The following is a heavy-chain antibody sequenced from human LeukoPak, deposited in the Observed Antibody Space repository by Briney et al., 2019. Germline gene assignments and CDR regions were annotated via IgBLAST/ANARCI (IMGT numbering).Heavy chain of an antibody. V-gene: IGHV4-38-2*01. D-gene: IGHD4-23*01. J-gene: IGHJ3*02. CDR3: ARREDGNFDI. Sequence: PSETLSLACAVSGYSISSGYYWGWIRQPPGKGLEWIGSIYHSGSTYYNPSLKSRVTISVDTSKNQFSLKLSSVTAADTAVYYCARREDGNFDIWGQGTMVTVSS. CDR2: IYHSGST. CDR1: GYSISSGYY.